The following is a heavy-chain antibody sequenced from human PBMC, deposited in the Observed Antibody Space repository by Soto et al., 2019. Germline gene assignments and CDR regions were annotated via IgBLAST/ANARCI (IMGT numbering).Heavy chain of an antibody. CDR3: AKAGYCVSNSCYFPFDY. CDR1: DFTFGSLG. V-gene: IGHV3-33*06. J-gene: IGHJ4*02. Sequence: GGSLRLSCAASDFTFGSLGMHWVRQAPGKGLEWVAIIWYDASDEYYADSVKGRFTISRDNSKNTLYLQMNSLRAEDAAVYSCAKAGYCVSNSCYFPFDYWGQGTLVTVSS. D-gene: IGHD2-2*01. CDR2: IWYDASDE.